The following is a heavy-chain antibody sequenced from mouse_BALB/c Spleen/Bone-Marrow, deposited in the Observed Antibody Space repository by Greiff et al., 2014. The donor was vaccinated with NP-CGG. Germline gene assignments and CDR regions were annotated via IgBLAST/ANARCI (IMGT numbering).Heavy chain of an antibody. V-gene: IGHV1-14*01. Sequence: EVKVVESEPELVKPGASVKMSCKASGYTFTSYVMHWVKQKPGQGLEWIGYINPYNDGTKYNEKFKGKATLTSDKSSSTAYMELSSLTSEDSAVYYCAREGVDYFDYWGQGTTLTVSS. J-gene: IGHJ2*01. CDR3: AREGVDYFDY. CDR1: GYTFTSYV. CDR2: INPYNDGT.